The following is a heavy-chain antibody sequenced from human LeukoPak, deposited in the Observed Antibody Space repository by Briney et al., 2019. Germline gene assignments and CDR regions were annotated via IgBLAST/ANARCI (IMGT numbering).Heavy chain of an antibody. CDR2: TRKKVNGYTT. CDR3: ARVDSSSWTLDY. CDR1: GFTFSDHY. D-gene: IGHD6-13*01. J-gene: IGHJ4*02. Sequence: GGSLRLSCAASGFTFSDHYMDWARRAPGKGLEWVGRTRKKVNGYTTEYASSVKGRFTVSRDDSKNSLYLQMNSLKTEDTAVYYCARVDSSSWTLDYWGQGTLVTVSS. V-gene: IGHV3-72*01.